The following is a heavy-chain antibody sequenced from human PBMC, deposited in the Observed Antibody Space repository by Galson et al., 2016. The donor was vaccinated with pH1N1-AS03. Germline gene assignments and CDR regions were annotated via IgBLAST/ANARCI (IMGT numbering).Heavy chain of an antibody. CDR2: IIPLSETI. Sequence: SVKVSCKAPGGTFATYAISWVRQARGQGLEWMGGIIPLSETITYAQKFQGRLTITADDSTGTASMELTSLTSDDTAVYYCARDRYRDSGRAFYESVYWGQGTLVTVSS. J-gene: IGHJ4*02. CDR1: GGTFATYA. CDR3: ARDRYRDSGRAFYESVY. D-gene: IGHD2/OR15-2a*01. V-gene: IGHV1-69*13.